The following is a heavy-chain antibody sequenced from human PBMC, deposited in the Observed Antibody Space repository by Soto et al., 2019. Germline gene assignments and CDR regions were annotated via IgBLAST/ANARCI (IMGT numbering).Heavy chain of an antibody. J-gene: IGHJ4*02. V-gene: IGHV1-2*02. D-gene: IGHD1-26*01. CDR2: INPKSGGT. CDR3: ARDLAKGGGSAGFDY. CDR1: GYTFTVYY. Sequence: QVQLVQSGAEVKKPGASVNVSCKASGYTFTVYYMHWVRQAPGQGLELMGWINPKSGGTKYPQKFQGRVTMTWDTSIRTAAMALTRLRSDDTAVYYCARDLAKGGGSAGFDYWGQGTLVTVSS.